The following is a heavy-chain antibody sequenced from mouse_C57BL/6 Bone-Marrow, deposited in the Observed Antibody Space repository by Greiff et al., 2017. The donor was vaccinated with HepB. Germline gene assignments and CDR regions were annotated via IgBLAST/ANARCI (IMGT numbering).Heavy chain of an antibody. CDR1: GFNIKDDY. J-gene: IGHJ3*01. CDR2: IDPENGDT. V-gene: IGHV14-4*01. Sequence: VQLQQSGAELVRPGASVKLSCTASGFNIKDDYMHWVKQRPEQGLEWIGWIDPENGDTEYASKFQGKATITADTSSNTAYLQLSSLTSEDTAVYYCTTEWGHSSGSYFDYWGQGTLVTVSA. CDR3: TTEWGHSSGSYFDY. D-gene: IGHD3-2*02.